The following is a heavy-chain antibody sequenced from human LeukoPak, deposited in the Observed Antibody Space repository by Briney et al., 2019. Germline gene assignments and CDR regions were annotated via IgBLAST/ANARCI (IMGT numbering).Heavy chain of an antibody. J-gene: IGHJ6*02. D-gene: IGHD1-1*01. CDR3: ARERSDSRYTWNDYGMDV. Sequence: GTSVKVYCKASGYTFTSYAMNWVRQAPGQGLEWMGWINTNTGNPTYAQGFTGRFVFSLDTSVSTAYLQISSLKAEDTAVYYCARERSDSRYTWNDYGMDVWGQGTTVTVSS. CDR2: INTNTGNP. CDR1: GYTFTSYA. V-gene: IGHV7-4-1*02.